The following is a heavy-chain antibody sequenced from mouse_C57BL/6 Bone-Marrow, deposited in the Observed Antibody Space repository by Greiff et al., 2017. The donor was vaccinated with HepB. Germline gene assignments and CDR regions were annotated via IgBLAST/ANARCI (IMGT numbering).Heavy chain of an antibody. CDR3: TRDSSGYRFAY. Sequence: VQLQQSGTVLARPGASVKMSCKTSGYTFTSYWMHWVKQRPGQGLEWIGAIYPGNSDTSYNQKFKGKAKLTAVTSASTAYMELSSLTNEDSAVYYCTRDSSGYRFAYWGQGTLVTVSA. J-gene: IGHJ3*01. CDR2: IYPGNSDT. CDR1: GYTFTSYW. V-gene: IGHV1-5*01. D-gene: IGHD3-2*02.